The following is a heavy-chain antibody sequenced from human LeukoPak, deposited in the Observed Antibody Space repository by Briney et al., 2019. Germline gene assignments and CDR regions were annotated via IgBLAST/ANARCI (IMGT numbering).Heavy chain of an antibody. CDR1: GYTFTGYY. CDR3: ASGSAYCGGDCYPPHDAFDI. CDR2: INPNSGGT. Sequence: GAPVKGSCKASGYTFTGYYMHWVRQTPGQGLEWMGWINPNSGGTNYAQKFQGRVTMTRDTSISTAYMELSRLRSDDTAVYYCASGSAYCGGDCYPPHDAFDIWGTAILVTVSS. D-gene: IGHD2-21*02. J-gene: IGHJ3*02. V-gene: IGHV1-2*02.